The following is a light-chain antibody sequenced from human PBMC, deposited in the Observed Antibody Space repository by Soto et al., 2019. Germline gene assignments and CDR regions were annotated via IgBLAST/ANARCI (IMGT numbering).Light chain of an antibody. CDR1: QSVSSSY. CDR2: GAS. V-gene: IGKV3-20*01. Sequence: EIVLTQSPGTLSLSPGERATLSCRASQSVSSSYLAWYQQKPGQAPRLLIYGASSRATGIPDRFSGSGSGTDFTLNISRLEPADFAVYYCQQYGRSPLTFGGGTKVEIK. J-gene: IGKJ4*01. CDR3: QQYGRSPLT.